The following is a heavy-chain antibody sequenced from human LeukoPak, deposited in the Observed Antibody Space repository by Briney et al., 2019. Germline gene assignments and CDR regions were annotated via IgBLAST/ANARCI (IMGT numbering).Heavy chain of an antibody. CDR1: GDSISSSY. V-gene: IGHV4-59*01. CDR2: VYYTGSS. J-gene: IGHJ4*02. CDR3: AGYGSGSYYKAFDF. D-gene: IGHD3-10*01. Sequence: SETLSLTCTVSGDSISSSYWSWIRQPPGKGLEWIGYVYYTGSSYYNPSLKSRATTSIDMSKNQFSLKLTSMTAADTAVYYCAGYGSGSYYKAFDFWGQGILVTVSS.